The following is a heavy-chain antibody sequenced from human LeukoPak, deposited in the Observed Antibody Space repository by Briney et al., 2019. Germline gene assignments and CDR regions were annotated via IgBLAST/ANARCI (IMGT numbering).Heavy chain of an antibody. J-gene: IGHJ5*02. V-gene: IGHV1-69*05. D-gene: IGHD3-16*02. CDR2: IIPIFGTA. CDR3: ASEYYDYVWGGYRYDP. Sequence: SVKVSCKASGGTFSSYAISWVRQAPGQGLEWMGRIIPIFGTANYAQKFQGRVTITTDESTSTAYMELSSLRSEDTAVYYCASEYYDYVWGGYRYDPWGQGTLVTVSS. CDR1: GGTFSSYA.